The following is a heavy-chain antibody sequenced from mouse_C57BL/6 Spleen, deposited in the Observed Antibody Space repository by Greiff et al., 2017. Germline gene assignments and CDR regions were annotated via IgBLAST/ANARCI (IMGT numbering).Heavy chain of an antibody. Sequence: QVQLQQSGPELVKPGASVKISCKASGYAFSSSWMNWVKQRPGKGLEWIGRIYPGDGDTNYNGKFKGKATLTADKSSSTAYMQLSSLTSEDSAVYFCAQQLRPFAYWGQGTTLTVSS. V-gene: IGHV1-82*01. J-gene: IGHJ2*01. CDR3: AQQLRPFAY. D-gene: IGHD3-2*02. CDR1: GYAFSSSW. CDR2: IYPGDGDT.